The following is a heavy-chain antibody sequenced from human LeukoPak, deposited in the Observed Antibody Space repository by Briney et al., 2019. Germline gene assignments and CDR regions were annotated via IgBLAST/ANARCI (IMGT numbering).Heavy chain of an antibody. CDR3: AKSDLSNQYTWFAP. D-gene: IGHD2-8*01. CDR1: GFTFSSYA. Sequence: GGSLGLSCAASGFTFSSYAMSWVRQAPGKGLEWVSAISGSGGSTYYADSVKGRFTISRDNSKNTLYLQMNSLRAEDTAIYYCAKSDLSNQYTWFAPWGQGTLVTVSS. J-gene: IGHJ5*02. V-gene: IGHV3-23*01. CDR2: ISGSGGST.